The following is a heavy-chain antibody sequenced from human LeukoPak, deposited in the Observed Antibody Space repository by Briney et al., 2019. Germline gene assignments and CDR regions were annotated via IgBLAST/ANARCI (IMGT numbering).Heavy chain of an antibody. J-gene: IGHJ4*02. D-gene: IGHD6-13*01. CDR2: INHSGST. V-gene: IGHV4-34*01. CDR3: ARDRYSSSRFFDY. CDR1: GGSFSGYY. Sequence: PSETLSLTCAVYGGSFSGYYWSWIRQPPGKGLEWIGEINHSGSTYYNPSLKSRVTISVDTSKNQFSLKLSSVTAADTAVYYCARDRYSSSRFFDYWGQGTLVTVSS.